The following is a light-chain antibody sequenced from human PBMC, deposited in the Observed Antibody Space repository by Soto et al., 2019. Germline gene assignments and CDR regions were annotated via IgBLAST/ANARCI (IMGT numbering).Light chain of an antibody. Sequence: DIQMTQSPSSLSASVGDRVTITCRASQDISSYLAWYQQKPGKAPNLLIYAASTLQSGVPSRFSGSASGTDFSLIISSLQPEDFATYYCLQYNHYPPTFGQGTKVDI. CDR3: LQYNHYPPT. CDR2: AAS. J-gene: IGKJ1*01. V-gene: IGKV1-9*01. CDR1: QDISSY.